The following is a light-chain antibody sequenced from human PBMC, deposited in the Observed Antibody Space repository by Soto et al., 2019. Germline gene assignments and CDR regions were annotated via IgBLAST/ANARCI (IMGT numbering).Light chain of an antibody. Sequence: DIQMTQSPSSLSASVGDRVTITCRASQSISSYLNWYQQKPGKAPKLLIYAASSLQSGVPSRFSGSGSGTDSTLPISRQQPEDFATYYCQQSYSTPPWTFGQGTKVEIK. V-gene: IGKV1-39*01. CDR2: AAS. J-gene: IGKJ1*01. CDR1: QSISSY. CDR3: QQSYSTPPWT.